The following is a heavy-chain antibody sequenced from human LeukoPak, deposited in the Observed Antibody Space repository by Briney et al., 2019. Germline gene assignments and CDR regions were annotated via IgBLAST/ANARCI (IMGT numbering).Heavy chain of an antibody. J-gene: IGHJ4*02. D-gene: IGHD1-26*01. CDR1: GGSFSSYA. V-gene: IGHV1-69*13. CDR2: IIPIFGTA. CDR3: ALLGEWELLSCCY. Sequence: ASVKVSCKASGGSFSSYAISWVRQAPGQGLEWMGGIIPIFGTANYAQKFQGRVTITADESTSTAYMELSSLRPEDTAVYYCALLGEWELLSCCYWGQGTLVTVSS.